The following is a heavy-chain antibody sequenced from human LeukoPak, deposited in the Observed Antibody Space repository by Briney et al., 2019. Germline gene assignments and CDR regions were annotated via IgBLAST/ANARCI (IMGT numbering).Heavy chain of an antibody. CDR2: INHSGST. D-gene: IGHD3-9*01. V-gene: IGHV4-34*01. Sequence: SETLSLTCAVCGGSFSGYYWSWIRQPPGKGLEWIGEINHSGSTNYNPSLKSRVTISVDTSKNQFSLKLSSVTAADTAVYYCARDRGLRYFDWSLGYWGQGTLVTVSS. CDR1: GGSFSGYY. CDR3: ARDRGLRYFDWSLGY. J-gene: IGHJ4*02.